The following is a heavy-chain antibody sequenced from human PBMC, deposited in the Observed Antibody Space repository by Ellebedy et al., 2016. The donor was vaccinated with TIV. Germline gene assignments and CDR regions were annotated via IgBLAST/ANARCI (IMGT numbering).Heavy chain of an antibody. D-gene: IGHD4-11*01. CDR1: GFTFSSYG. V-gene: IGHV3-33*08. Sequence: GESLKISXSASGFTFSSYGIHWVRQAPGKGLEWVAVIWYDGSNKYYADSVKGRFTISRDNSKNTLYLQMNSLRAEDTAVYYCAREAGDFDYSNVEGDYGMDVWGQGTTVTVSS. J-gene: IGHJ6*02. CDR2: IWYDGSNK. CDR3: AREAGDFDYSNVEGDYGMDV.